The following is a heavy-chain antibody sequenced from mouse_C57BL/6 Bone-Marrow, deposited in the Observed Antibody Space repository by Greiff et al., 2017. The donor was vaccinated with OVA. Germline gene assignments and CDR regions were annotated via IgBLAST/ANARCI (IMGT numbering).Heavy chain of an antibody. V-gene: IGHV1-15*01. Sequence: LVESGAELVRPGASVTLSCKASGYTFTDYEMHWVKQTPVHGLEWIGAIDPETGGTAYNQKFKGKAILTADKSSSTAYMELRSLTSEDSAVYYGTRGGGFAYWGQGTLVTVSA. CDR2: IDPETGGT. J-gene: IGHJ3*01. CDR3: TRGGGFAY. CDR1: GYTFTDYE.